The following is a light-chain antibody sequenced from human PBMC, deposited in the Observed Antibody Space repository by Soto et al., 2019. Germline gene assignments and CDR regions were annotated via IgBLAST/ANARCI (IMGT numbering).Light chain of an antibody. Sequence: DIQMTQSPSSLSASVGDRVTSTCQASQDISNYLNWYQQKPGKAPKLLIYDASNLETGVPSRFSGSGSGTDFTFTISSLQHEDIATYYCQQYDNLPLTFGGGTKVDI. CDR2: DAS. CDR1: QDISNY. CDR3: QQYDNLPLT. V-gene: IGKV1-33*01. J-gene: IGKJ4*01.